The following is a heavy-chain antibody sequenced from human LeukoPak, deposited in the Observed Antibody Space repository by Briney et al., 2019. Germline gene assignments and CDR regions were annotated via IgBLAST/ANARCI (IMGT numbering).Heavy chain of an antibody. CDR3: VADFWADKDY. CDR2: LWNTGINK. Sequence: GGSLRLSCAASGLSLTNFGFGMHWIRQAPGKGLEWVAFLWNTGINKNYADSVQGRFTISRDNYKNTLFLDMNSLRTDDTGVYYCVADFWADKDYWGQGTLVTVSS. J-gene: IGHJ4*02. D-gene: IGHD3-3*01. V-gene: IGHV3-30*02. CDR1: GLSLTNFGFG.